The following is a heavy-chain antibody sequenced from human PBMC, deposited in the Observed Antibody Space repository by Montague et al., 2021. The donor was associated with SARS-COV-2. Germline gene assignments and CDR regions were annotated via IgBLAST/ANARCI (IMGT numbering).Heavy chain of an antibody. CDR2: IYYSGXT. D-gene: IGHD6-13*01. V-gene: IGHV4-39*07. CDR1: GGSISSSSYY. CDR3: ARVGRQQLVRLSGMDV. Sequence: SETLSLTCTVSGGSISSSSYYWGWIRQPPGKGLEWIGSIYYSGXTXYXXXXKXRVTISVDTSKNEFSLKLSSVTAAATAVYSCARVGRQQLVRLSGMDVWGQGTTVTVSS. J-gene: IGHJ6*02.